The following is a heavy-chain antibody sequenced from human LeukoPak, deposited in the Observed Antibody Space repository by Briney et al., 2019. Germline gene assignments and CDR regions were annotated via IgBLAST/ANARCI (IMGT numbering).Heavy chain of an antibody. V-gene: IGHV3-23*01. CDR1: GFTFSSDG. D-gene: IGHD6-13*01. CDR2: ISGSGGST. CDR3: ARDSEVPNIAALGYYYYYMDV. J-gene: IGHJ6*03. Sequence: GGTLRLSCGASGFTFSSDGMTWVRQAPGKGLEWVSAISGSGGSTYYADSVKGRFTISRDNSKNTLYLQMNSLRAEDTAVYYCARDSEVPNIAALGYYYYYMDVWGKGTTVTVSS.